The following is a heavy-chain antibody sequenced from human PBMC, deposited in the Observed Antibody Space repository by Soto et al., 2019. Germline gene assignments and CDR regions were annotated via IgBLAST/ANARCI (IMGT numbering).Heavy chain of an antibody. CDR2: ISWNDER. CDR3: AHRSPRYITAWLAFDF. J-gene: IGHJ3*01. D-gene: IGHD5-18*01. Sequence: QITLKESGPTLVKPTQTLTLTCTFSGFSLNTHEVGVGWIRQPPGKALEWVAFISWNDERRYSPSLKSRLTITKDTSKNLVVLTMTNVDPADTGTYFCAHRSPRYITAWLAFDFWGQGTMVAVSS. CDR1: GFSLNTHEVG. V-gene: IGHV2-5*01.